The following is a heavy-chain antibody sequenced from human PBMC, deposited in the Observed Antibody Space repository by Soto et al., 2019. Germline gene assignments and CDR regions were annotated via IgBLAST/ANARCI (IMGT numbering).Heavy chain of an antibody. CDR3: AKVTGYCTNGVCYLDY. D-gene: IGHD2-8*01. V-gene: IGHV3-23*01. CDR1: GFTFSSYA. Sequence: EVQLLESGGGLVQPGGSLRLSCAASGFTFSSYAMSWVRQAPGKGLEWVSAISGSGGSTYYADSVKGRFTISRDNSKNTLYLQMNSLRAEDTAVYYCAKVTGYCTNGVCYLDYWGQGTLVTVSS. CDR2: ISGSGGST. J-gene: IGHJ4*02.